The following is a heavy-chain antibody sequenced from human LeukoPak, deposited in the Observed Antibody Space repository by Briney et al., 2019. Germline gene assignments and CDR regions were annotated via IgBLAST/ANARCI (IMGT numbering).Heavy chain of an antibody. CDR1: GFTFSSYW. V-gene: IGHV3-74*01. CDR3: ARYCTFRTCSGTKFDS. D-gene: IGHD1-1*01. J-gene: IGHJ4*02. Sequence: GGSLRLSCAASGFTFSSYWMHWVRQAPGKGLVWVSRINTDGSSTTYADSVKGRFTISRDNAKNSLYLQMYSLTAEDTALYYCARYCTFRTCSGTKFDSWGPGTLVTVSS. CDR2: INTDGSST.